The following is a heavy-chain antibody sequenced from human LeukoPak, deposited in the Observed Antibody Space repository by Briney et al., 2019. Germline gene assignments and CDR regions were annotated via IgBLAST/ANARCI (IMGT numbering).Heavy chain of an antibody. D-gene: IGHD6-19*01. CDR3: ARGSGWYMVAFDI. V-gene: IGHV4-34*01. CDR2: INHSGST. J-gene: IGHJ3*02. Sequence: GEINHSGSTNYNPSLKSRVTISVDTSKNQFSLKLSSVTAADTAVYYCARGSGWYMVAFDIWGQGTMVTVSS.